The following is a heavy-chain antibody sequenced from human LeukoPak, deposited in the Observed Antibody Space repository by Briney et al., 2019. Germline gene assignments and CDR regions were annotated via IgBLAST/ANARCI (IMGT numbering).Heavy chain of an antibody. CDR3: AKDRRYYYDSSGYSSFDY. J-gene: IGHJ4*02. D-gene: IGHD3-22*01. CDR1: GGTFSSYA. CDR2: IIPILGIA. Sequence: SVKVSCKASGGTFSSYAISWVRQAPGQGLEWMGRIIPILGIANYAQKFQGRVTITADKSTSTAYMELSSLRSEDTAVYYCAKDRRYYYDSSGYSSFDYWGQGTLVTVSS. V-gene: IGHV1-69*04.